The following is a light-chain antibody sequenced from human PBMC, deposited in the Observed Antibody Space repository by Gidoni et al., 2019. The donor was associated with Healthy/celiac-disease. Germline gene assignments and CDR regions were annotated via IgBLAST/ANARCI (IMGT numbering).Light chain of an antibody. CDR1: SLRSYY. CDR3: NYRDSSGNHV. J-gene: IGLJ1*01. Sequence: SSELTQDPAVSVALGQTVRITCQGDSLRSYYASWYQQKPGQAPVLVLYGKNNRPPGIPDRFSGPSPGKTASLTITGAQAEDEADYYWNYRDSSGNHVFGTGTKVTVL. CDR2: GKN. V-gene: IGLV3-19*01.